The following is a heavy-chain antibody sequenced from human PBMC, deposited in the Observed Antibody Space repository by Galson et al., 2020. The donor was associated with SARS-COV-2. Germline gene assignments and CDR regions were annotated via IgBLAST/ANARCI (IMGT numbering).Heavy chain of an antibody. CDR3: AKGFNSGWPWYSDY. V-gene: IGHV3-23*01. Sequence: GGSLRLSCAASGFTFSNYAMSWVRQAPGKGLEGVSTISGSAGSTYYTNSVKGRFTISRDNSKNTLYLQMDSLRAEDTAVYYCAKGFNSGWPWYSDYWGQGALVIVSS. D-gene: IGHD6-19*01. CDR2: ISGSAGST. CDR1: GFTFSNYA. J-gene: IGHJ4*02.